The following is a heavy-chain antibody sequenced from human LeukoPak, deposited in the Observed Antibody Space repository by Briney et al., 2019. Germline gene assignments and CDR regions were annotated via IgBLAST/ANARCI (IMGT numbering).Heavy chain of an antibody. CDR3: ARGGDNLMRYYFDY. CDR2: IIPPFGTG. Sequence: GASVKVSCKASGYTFTSYYMHWVRQAPGQGPEWMGGIIPPFGTGKYAQTFQGRVTITADESTLTVYMELNSLTSDDTAVYYCARGGDNLMRYYFDYWGQGTLVTVSS. CDR1: GYTFTSYY. V-gene: IGHV1-69*13. J-gene: IGHJ4*02. D-gene: IGHD1-14*01.